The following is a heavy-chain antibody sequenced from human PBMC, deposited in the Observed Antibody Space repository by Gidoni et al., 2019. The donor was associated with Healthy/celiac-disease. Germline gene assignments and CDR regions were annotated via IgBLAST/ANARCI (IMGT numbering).Heavy chain of an antibody. V-gene: IGHV3-23*01. CDR3: AKATSIEYSSSSGVYYYYYYGMDV. CDR2: IRGCGGST. J-gene: IGHJ6*02. CDR1: GFTFSNDA. D-gene: IGHD6-6*01. Sequence: EVQLLESGGGLVQPGGSCRLSWAASGFTFSNDAMSWVRQAPGTGLEWVSAIRGCGGSTYYADSVKGRFTISRDNSKNTLYLQMNSLRAEDTAVYYCAKATSIEYSSSSGVYYYYYYGMDVWGQGTTVTVSS.